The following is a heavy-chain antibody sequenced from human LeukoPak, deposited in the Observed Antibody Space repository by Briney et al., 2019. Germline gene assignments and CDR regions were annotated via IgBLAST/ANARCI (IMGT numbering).Heavy chain of an antibody. CDR1: GDSIRSYG. V-gene: IGHV1-18*01. D-gene: IGHD3-10*01. CDR2: ISDYDGNT. CDR3: ARSRVRGSPHPNAFDI. Sequence: ASVKVSCKASGDSIRSYGITLVRQARGRGLEWMGWISDYDGNTNYAQNVQGRVTMTTDTSTSTAYMELRSLRSDDTAVYYCARSRVRGSPHPNAFDIWGQGTKVTVSS. J-gene: IGHJ3*02.